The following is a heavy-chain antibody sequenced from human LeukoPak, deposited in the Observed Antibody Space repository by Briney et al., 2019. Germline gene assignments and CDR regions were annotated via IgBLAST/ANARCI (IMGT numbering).Heavy chain of an antibody. V-gene: IGHV3-30*02. CDR3: AKDQYSSSSSTFDY. D-gene: IGHD6-19*01. J-gene: IGHJ4*02. CDR2: IQSDGSDK. CDR1: GFTFSSYG. Sequence: GGSLRLSCAASGFTFSSYGMHWVRQAPGKGLEWVAFIQSDGSDKHYADSVKGRFTISRDNSKNTLYLQMNSLRAEDTAVYYCAKDQYSSSSSTFDYWGQGTLVTVSS.